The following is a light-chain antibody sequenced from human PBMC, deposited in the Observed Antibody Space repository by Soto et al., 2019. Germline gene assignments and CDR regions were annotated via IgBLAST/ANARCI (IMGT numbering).Light chain of an antibody. CDR1: QTVLYSSNNKNY. CDR3: QQYYSTPVT. CDR2: WAS. J-gene: IGKJ1*01. Sequence: DIVMTQSPDSLAVPRGGRATINCKSSQTVLYSSNNKNYLAWYQQKPGQPPKLLIYWASTRESGVPDRFSGSGSGTDFTLTISDLQAEDVAVYYCQQYYSTPVTFGQGTKVEVE. V-gene: IGKV4-1*01.